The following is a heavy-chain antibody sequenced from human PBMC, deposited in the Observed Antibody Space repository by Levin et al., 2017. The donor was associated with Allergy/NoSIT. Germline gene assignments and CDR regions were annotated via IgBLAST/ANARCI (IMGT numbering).Heavy chain of an antibody. V-gene: IGHV5-51*01. CDR1: GYSFTSYW. Sequence: GESLKFSCQASGYSFTSYWFGWVRQRPGKGLEWMGLIFPSDSDTRVSPSFQGQIIMSVDKSISTAYLQWSSLKASDSAMYYCARRDSDGSNSFDYWGQGTLVTVSS. J-gene: IGHJ4*02. CDR2: IFPSDSDT. D-gene: IGHD4-23*01. CDR3: ARRDSDGSNSFDY.